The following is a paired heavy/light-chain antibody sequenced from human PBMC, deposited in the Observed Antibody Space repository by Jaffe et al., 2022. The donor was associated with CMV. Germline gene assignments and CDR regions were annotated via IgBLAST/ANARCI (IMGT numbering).Light chain of an antibody. CDR1: QSISRY. CDR3: QHRASWPLS. Sequence: DIVLTQSPATLSLSPGDRATLSCRASQSISRYLGWYQHKAGQAPRLLIYDTSNRATGIPARFSGSGSGTDFHLTISSLEPEDFAVYYCQHRASWPLSFGGGTRVEIK. J-gene: IGKJ4*01. CDR2: DTS. V-gene: IGKV3-11*01.
Heavy chain of an antibody. Sequence: EVQLLESGGDLVQPGESLRLSCAGFGFTFSTYGMTWVRQAPGKGLEWVSSLSGSGEDTQYADSVKGRFTISRDNSKNTLYLQMNSLRGEDTAVYFCVKGAPYTNTWIDWFDPWGQGTLVTVSS. J-gene: IGHJ5*02. CDR3: VKGAPYTNTWIDWFDP. D-gene: IGHD3-16*01. V-gene: IGHV3-23*01. CDR2: LSGSGEDT. CDR1: GFTFSTYG.